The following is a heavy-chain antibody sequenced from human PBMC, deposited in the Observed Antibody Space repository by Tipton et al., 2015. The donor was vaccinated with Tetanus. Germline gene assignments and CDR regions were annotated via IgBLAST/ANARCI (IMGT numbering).Heavy chain of an antibody. D-gene: IGHD3-10*01. Sequence: QLVQSGGGLIQPGGSLRLSCAASGFSVSNNYLSWVRQAPGKGLEWVSIIYSTSTTYYVDSVKGRFTISRDISKNMVYFQMNSLRAEDTAVYYCARDRAPPSSWYFDLWGRGTLVTVSS. CDR1: GFSVSNNY. J-gene: IGHJ2*01. CDR3: ARDRAPPSSWYFDL. CDR2: IYSTSTT. V-gene: IGHV3-53*01.